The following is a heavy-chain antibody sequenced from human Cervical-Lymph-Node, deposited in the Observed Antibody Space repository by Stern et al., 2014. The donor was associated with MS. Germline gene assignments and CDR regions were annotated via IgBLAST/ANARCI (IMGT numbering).Heavy chain of an antibody. CDR2: ISSSSSYI. CDR3: ARDDHYYDSSGYV. Sequence: EDQLVASGGGLVKPGGSLRLSCAASGFTFSSYSMNWVRQAPGKGLEWVSSISSSSSYIYYADSVKGRFTISRDNAKNSLYLQMNSLRAEDTAVYYCARDDHYYDSSGYVWGQGTLVTVSS. J-gene: IGHJ4*02. D-gene: IGHD3-22*01. CDR1: GFTFSSYS. V-gene: IGHV3-21*01.